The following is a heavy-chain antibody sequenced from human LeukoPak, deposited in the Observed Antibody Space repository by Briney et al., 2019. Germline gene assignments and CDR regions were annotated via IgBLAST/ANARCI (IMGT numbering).Heavy chain of an antibody. J-gene: IGHJ6*03. CDR3: AKSYSNYGYYYMDV. CDR1: GFTFSSYA. Sequence: HPGGSLRLSCAASGFTFSSYAMSWIRQAPGKGLEWVSAISGSGGSTYYADSVKGRFTISRDNSKNTLYLQMNNLRAEDTAVYYCAKSYSNYGYYYMDVWGKGTTVTVSS. CDR2: ISGSGGST. D-gene: IGHD4-11*01. V-gene: IGHV3-23*01.